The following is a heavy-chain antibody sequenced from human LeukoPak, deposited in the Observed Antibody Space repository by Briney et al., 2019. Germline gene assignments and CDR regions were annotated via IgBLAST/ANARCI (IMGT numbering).Heavy chain of an antibody. Sequence: GGSLRLSCAASGFTFDDYAMHWVRQAPGKGLEWVSGISWNSGSIGYADSVKGRFTISRDNAKNSLYLQMNSLRAEDTALYYCATSSHGGIAVVRFDYWGQGTLVTVSS. CDR2: ISWNSGSI. CDR1: GFTFDDYA. V-gene: IGHV3-9*01. J-gene: IGHJ4*02. D-gene: IGHD6-19*01. CDR3: ATSSHGGIAVVRFDY.